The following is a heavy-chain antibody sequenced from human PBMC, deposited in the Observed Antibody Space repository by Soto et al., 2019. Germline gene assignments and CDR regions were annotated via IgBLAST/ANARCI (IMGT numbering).Heavy chain of an antibody. Sequence: GGSLRLSCAASGFTFSSYGMHWVRQAPGKGLEWVAVISYDGSNKYYADSVKGRFTISRDNSKNTLYLQMNSLRAEDTAVYYCAKSLKKDGYCSSTSCYADYYYYYMDVWGKGTTVTVSS. CDR1: GFTFSSYG. J-gene: IGHJ6*03. D-gene: IGHD2-2*01. CDR3: AKSLKKDGYCSSTSCYADYYYYYMDV. V-gene: IGHV3-30*18. CDR2: ISYDGSNK.